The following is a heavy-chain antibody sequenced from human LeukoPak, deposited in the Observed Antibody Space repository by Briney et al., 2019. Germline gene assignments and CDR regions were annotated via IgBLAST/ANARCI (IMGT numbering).Heavy chain of an antibody. CDR2: INPNSGGT. J-gene: IGHJ6*03. V-gene: IGHV1-2*02. Sequence: ASVKVSCKASGYTFTGYYMHWVRQAPGQGLEWMGWINPNSGGTNYAQKFQGRVTMTRDTSISTAYMELSRLRSDDTAVYYCARASGAITMVRGAHMDVWGKGTTVTISS. CDR1: GYTFTGYY. D-gene: IGHD3-10*01. CDR3: ARASGAITMVRGAHMDV.